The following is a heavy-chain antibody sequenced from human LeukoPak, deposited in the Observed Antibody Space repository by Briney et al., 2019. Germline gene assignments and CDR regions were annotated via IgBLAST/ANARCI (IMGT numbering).Heavy chain of an antibody. Sequence: GSSVRVSCKASGGAFSSYTISWVRQAPGQGLEWMGRIIPILGIANYAQKFQGRVTITADKSTSTAYMELSSLRSEDTAVYYCARASTLATIPTLDYWGQGTLVTVSS. CDR2: IIPILGIA. D-gene: IGHD5-24*01. V-gene: IGHV1-69*02. CDR1: GGAFSSYT. J-gene: IGHJ4*02. CDR3: ARASTLATIPTLDY.